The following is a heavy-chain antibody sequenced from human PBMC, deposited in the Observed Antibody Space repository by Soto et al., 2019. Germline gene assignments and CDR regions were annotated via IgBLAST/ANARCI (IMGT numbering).Heavy chain of an antibody. D-gene: IGHD5-18*01. Sequence: HPGGSLRLSCVVSGLSVSATSIFWVRQATGKGLEWVSLMHRGGTTDNADSVKGRFTTSRDKSKNTLYLHMNGLRVEDTAVYYCAIVNTTLVDHFDCWGQGTLVTVSS. J-gene: IGHJ4*02. CDR2: MHRGGTT. CDR1: GLSVSATS. V-gene: IGHV3-53*01. CDR3: AIVNTTLVDHFDC.